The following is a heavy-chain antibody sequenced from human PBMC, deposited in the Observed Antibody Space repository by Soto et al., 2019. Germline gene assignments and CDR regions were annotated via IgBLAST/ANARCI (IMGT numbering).Heavy chain of an antibody. CDR2: ISGSGGST. CDR1: GFTFSSYA. Sequence: EVQLLESGGGLVQPGGSLRLSCAASGFTFSSYAMSWVRQAPGKGLEWVSAISGSGGSTYYADSVKGRFTISRDNSENTLYLQMNSLRAEDTAVYYCAKEAGRCSSTSCYPDYYYGMDVWGQGTTVTVSS. J-gene: IGHJ6*02. CDR3: AKEAGRCSSTSCYPDYYYGMDV. D-gene: IGHD2-2*01. V-gene: IGHV3-23*01.